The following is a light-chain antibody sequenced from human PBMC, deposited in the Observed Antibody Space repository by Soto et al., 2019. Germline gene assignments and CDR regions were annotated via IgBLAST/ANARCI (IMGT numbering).Light chain of an antibody. J-gene: IGLJ1*01. CDR3: AAWDDSMIGYV. CDR1: SSNIGSNT. V-gene: IGLV1-44*01. CDR2: NNN. Sequence: QSVLTQPPSTSGTPGQRVTISCSGSSSNIGSNTVSWCQQLPGTAPKPLTYNNNQRPSGVPDRFSGPKSGTSASLAISGLQSEDEADYYCAAWDDSMIGYVFGTGTKVTV.